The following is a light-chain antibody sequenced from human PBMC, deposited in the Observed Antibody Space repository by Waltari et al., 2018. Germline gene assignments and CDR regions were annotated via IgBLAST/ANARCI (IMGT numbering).Light chain of an antibody. Sequence: ELVLTQSPGTLSLSPGERATLSCRASQSVTSTHLAWYQHKPGQSPRLLIYGASSRATGIPDRFSGSGSGTDFTLTISRLEPEDFAVYYCQQYDSSHTFGQGTKLEIK. CDR3: QQYDSSHT. CDR2: GAS. CDR1: QSVTSTH. J-gene: IGKJ2*01. V-gene: IGKV3-20*01.